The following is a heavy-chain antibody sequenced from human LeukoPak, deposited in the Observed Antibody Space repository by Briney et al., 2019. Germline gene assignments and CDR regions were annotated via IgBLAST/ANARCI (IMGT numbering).Heavy chain of an antibody. Sequence: GGSLRLSCAASGFTFSSYTMSWVRQAPGKGLKWVSTITTSDGNTYYANSVKGRFTVSRDNSKNTLFLQMNSLRAEDTAVYYCAKDGGLWVSAHWGDSWGRGTLVTVSS. J-gene: IGHJ4*02. CDR1: GFTFSSYT. CDR2: ITTSDGNT. D-gene: IGHD7-27*01. CDR3: AKDGGLWVSAHWGDS. V-gene: IGHV3-23*01.